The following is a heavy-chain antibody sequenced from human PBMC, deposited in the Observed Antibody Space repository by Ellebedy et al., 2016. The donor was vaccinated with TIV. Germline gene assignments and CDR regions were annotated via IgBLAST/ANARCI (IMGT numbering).Heavy chain of an antibody. D-gene: IGHD2-2*01. Sequence: GASLKISCAASGFTFSNAWMSWVRQDPGKGLEWIGRVKSKTDGGTTEYAAPLKGRFTISRADSKNTVYLHMNSLKTEYTALYYCATSVYIPAVPDYWGQGTLVTVSS. CDR2: VKSKTDGGTT. CDR1: GFTFSNAW. J-gene: IGHJ4*02. CDR3: ATSVYIPAVPDY. V-gene: IGHV3-15*01.